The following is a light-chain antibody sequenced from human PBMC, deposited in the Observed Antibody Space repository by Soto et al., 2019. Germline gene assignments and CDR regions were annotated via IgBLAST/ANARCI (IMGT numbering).Light chain of an antibody. CDR2: DVR. CDR1: SSDIGGYNF. J-gene: IGLJ2*01. V-gene: IGLV2-14*01. CDR3: SSYTSSSSVV. Sequence: QAVVTQPASVSGSPGQSITISCTGTSSDIGGYNFVSWYQQHPGKAPKLMIYDVRNRPSGVSNRFSGSKSGNTASLTISGLRAEDEADYYCSSYTSSSSVVFGGGTKLTVL.